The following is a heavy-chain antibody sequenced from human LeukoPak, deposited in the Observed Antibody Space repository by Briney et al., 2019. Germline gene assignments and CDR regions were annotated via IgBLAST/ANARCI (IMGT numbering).Heavy chain of an antibody. CDR1: GFSFTTYW. CDR2: IKQDGTEK. V-gene: IGHV3-7*01. CDR3: AKLAKYFYGSETYYFFEH. D-gene: IGHD3-10*01. J-gene: IGHJ4*02. Sequence: GESLRLSCAASGFSFTTYWMSWVRQAPGKGLEWVANIKQDGTEKYYVDSVKGRLTISRDNAKNSLYLQMNSLRVEDTAVYYCAKLAKYFYGSETYYFFEHWGQGTPVTASS.